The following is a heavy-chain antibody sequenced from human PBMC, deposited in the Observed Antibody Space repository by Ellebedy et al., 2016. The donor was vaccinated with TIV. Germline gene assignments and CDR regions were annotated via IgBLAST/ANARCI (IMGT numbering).Heavy chain of an antibody. CDR2: IKQDGSEK. CDR1: GFTFSSYW. CDR3: ARDGWQLGAYYYYGMDV. V-gene: IGHV3-7*01. J-gene: IGHJ6*02. D-gene: IGHD6-6*01. Sequence: GESLKISXAASGFTFSSYWMSWVRQAPGKGLEWVANIKQDGSEKYYVDSVKGRFTISRDNSKNTLYLQMNSLRAEDTAVYYCARDGWQLGAYYYYGMDVWGQGTTVTVSS.